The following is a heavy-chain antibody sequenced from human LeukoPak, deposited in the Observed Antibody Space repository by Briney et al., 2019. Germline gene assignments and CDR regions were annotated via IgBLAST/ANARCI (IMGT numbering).Heavy chain of an antibody. CDR3: AKDLRWLTGDGYFDY. D-gene: IGHD6-19*01. CDR2: ISYDGSNK. CDR1: GFTFSSYG. J-gene: IGHJ4*02. V-gene: IGHV3-30*18. Sequence: GGSLILSCAASGFTFSSYGMHWVRQAPGKGLEWVAIISYDGSNKYYADSVKGRFTISRDNSKNTLYLQMNSLRAEDTAVYYCAKDLRWLTGDGYFDYWGQGTLVTVSS.